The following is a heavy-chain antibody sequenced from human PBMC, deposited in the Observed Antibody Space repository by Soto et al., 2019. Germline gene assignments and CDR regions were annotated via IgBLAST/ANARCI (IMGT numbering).Heavy chain of an antibody. D-gene: IGHD6-13*01. CDR2: IYYSGST. CDR3: AREYSSP. V-gene: IGHV4-59*01. J-gene: IGHJ5*02. CDR1: GGSISSYY. Sequence: KTSETLSLTCTVSGGSISSYYWSWIRQPPGKGLEWIGYIYYSGSTNYNPSLKSRVTISVDTSKNQFSLKLSSVTAADTAVYYCAREYSSPWGQGTLVTVSS.